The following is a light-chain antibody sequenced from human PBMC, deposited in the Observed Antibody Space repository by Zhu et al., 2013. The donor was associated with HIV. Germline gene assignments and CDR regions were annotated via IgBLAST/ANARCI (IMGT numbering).Light chain of an antibody. Sequence: EIVMTQSPATLSVSPGERATLSCRASQSLNGYLAWYQQQPGQAPRLLIYGASTRATGIAARFSGGGSGTEFTLTISSLQSEVFAMYYCQQYSKWPLTFGGGTKVE. CDR2: GAS. V-gene: IGKV3-15*01. CDR1: QSLNGY. CDR3: QQYSKWPLT. J-gene: IGKJ4*01.